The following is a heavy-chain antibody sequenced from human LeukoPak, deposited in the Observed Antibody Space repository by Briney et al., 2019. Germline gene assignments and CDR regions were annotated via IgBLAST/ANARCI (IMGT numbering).Heavy chain of an antibody. CDR2: INWDGGGT. Sequence: GGSLRLSCAASGFTFEDHGMSWVRQVPGKGLEWVSGINWDGGGTGYADSVKGRFTISRDNVKNSLHLQMNSLRADDAALYFCAGGDRNGWYFNYWGQGTLVAVSS. V-gene: IGHV3-20*04. J-gene: IGHJ4*02. CDR1: GFTFEDHG. D-gene: IGHD6-25*01. CDR3: AGGDRNGWYFNY.